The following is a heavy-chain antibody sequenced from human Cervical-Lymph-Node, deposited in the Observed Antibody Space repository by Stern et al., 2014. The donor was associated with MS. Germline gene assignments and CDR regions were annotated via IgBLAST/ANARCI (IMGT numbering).Heavy chain of an antibody. V-gene: IGHV3-30-3*01. CDR1: GFTFSTYA. CDR2: VSYDGTQR. J-gene: IGHJ4*02. Sequence: QVQLMQSGGGVVQPGRSLSLSCVASGFTFSTYAMNWVRQAQGQGLEWVACVSYDGTQRNSTDSVNARFTISRYNSKNTLYLHMNSLRDEDTAVYFCARGGRGFGLDFWGQGALVTVSS. D-gene: IGHD3-10*01. CDR3: ARGGRGFGLDF.